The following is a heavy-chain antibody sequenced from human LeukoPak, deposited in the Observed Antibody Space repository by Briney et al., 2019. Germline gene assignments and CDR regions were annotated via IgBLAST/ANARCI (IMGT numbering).Heavy chain of an antibody. V-gene: IGHV3-23*01. J-gene: IGHJ6*02. Sequence: GGSLRLSCAASGFTFSSYAMSWVRQAPGKGLEWVSAISGSGGSTYYADSVKGRFTISRDNAMNSLYLQMNSLRAEDTAVYYCRSGSYNYYYYAMDVWGQGTTVTVSS. CDR2: ISGSGGST. CDR3: RSGSYNYYYYAMDV. D-gene: IGHD3-10*01. CDR1: GFTFSSYA.